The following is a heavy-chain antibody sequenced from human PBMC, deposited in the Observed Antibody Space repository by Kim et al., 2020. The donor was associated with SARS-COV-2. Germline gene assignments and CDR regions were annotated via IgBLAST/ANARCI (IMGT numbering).Heavy chain of an antibody. CDR2: IFISGNP. D-gene: IGHD6-6*01. CDR3: ARGPSQGIPLDY. CDR1: GVSISNYY. V-gene: IGHV4-4*07. Sequence: SETLSLTYTVSGVSISNYYWSWIRQPAGRGLEWIGRIFISGNPNYNPSLKSRVTMSIDTSGNHFSLQLASLTAADTAIYYCARGPSQGIPLDYWGQGTLVTVSS. J-gene: IGHJ4*02.